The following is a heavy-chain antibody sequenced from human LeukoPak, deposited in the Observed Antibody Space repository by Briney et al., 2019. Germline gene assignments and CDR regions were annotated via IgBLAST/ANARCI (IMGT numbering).Heavy chain of an antibody. D-gene: IGHD3-22*01. Sequence: PSETLSLTCTVSGGSISSSSYYWGWIRQPPGKGLEWIGEINHSGSTNYNPSLKSRVTISVDTSKNQFSLKLSSVTAADTAVYYCARQGAADSSGYRAFDIWGQGTMVTVSS. CDR2: INHSGST. CDR1: GGSISSSSYY. CDR3: ARQGAADSSGYRAFDI. V-gene: IGHV4-39*01. J-gene: IGHJ3*02.